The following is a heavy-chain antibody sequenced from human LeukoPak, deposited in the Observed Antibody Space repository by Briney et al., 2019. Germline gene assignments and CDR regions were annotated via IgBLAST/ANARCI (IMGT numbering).Heavy chain of an antibody. CDR3: ARGKSMEL. V-gene: IGHV1-8*03. D-gene: IGHD1-7*01. CDR2: MNPNCCNT. J-gene: IGHJ4*02. Sequence: AASVKVSCKASGYTFTNYDINWVRQATGQGLEWLGWMNPNCCNTVHVQNFQGRVTIAMNTSISTAYMELSSLRSEDTDVYYCARGKSMELWGQGTLVTVSS. CDR1: GYTFTNYD.